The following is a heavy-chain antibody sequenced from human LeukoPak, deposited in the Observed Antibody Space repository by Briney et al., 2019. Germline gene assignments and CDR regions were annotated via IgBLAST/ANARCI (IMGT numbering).Heavy chain of an antibody. D-gene: IGHD4-23*01. CDR1: GFTFSDYY. J-gene: IGHJ4*02. Sequence: PGGSLRLSCAASGFTFSDYYMSWIRQAPGKGLEWVSSISSSSYIYYADSVKGRFTISRDNAKNSLYLQMNSLRAEDTAVYYCARVDGGNLSWGQGTLVTVSS. CDR2: ISSSSYI. CDR3: ARVDGGNLS. V-gene: IGHV3-69-1*01.